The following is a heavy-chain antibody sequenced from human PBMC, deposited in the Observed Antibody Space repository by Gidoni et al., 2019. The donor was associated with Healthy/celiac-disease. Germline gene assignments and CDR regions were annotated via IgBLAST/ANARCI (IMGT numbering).Heavy chain of an antibody. J-gene: IGHJ5*02. CDR3: ARVLGGSIVVVPAARYNWFDP. D-gene: IGHD2-2*01. CDR2: ISAYNGNT. V-gene: IGHV1-18*01. Sequence: EVKKPGASVKVSCKASGYTFTSYGISWVRQAPGQGLEWMGWISAYNGNTNYAQKLQGRVTMTTDTSTSTAYMELRSLRSDDTAVYYCARVLGGSIVVVPAARYNWFDPWGQGTLVTVSS. CDR1: GYTFTSYG.